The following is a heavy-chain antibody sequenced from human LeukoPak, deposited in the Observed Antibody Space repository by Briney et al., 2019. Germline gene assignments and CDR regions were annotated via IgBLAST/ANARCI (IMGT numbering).Heavy chain of an antibody. V-gene: IGHV3-66*01. Sequence: GGSLRLSCAASGFTVSSNYMSWVRQAPGKGLEWVSVIYSGGSTYYADSVKGGFTISRDNSKNTLYLQMNSLRAEDTAVYYCARWLPKNYYFDYWGQGTLVTVSS. J-gene: IGHJ4*02. CDR3: ARWLPKNYYFDY. CDR2: IYSGGST. D-gene: IGHD6-19*01. CDR1: GFTVSSNY.